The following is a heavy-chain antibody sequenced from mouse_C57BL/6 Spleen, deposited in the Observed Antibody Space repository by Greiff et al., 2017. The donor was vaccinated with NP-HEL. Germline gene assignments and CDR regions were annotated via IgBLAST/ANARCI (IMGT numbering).Heavy chain of an antibody. D-gene: IGHD1-1*01. CDR2: IDPSDSYT. J-gene: IGHJ3*01. CDR1: GYTFTSYW. Sequence: VQLQQPGAELVKPGASVKLSCKASGYTFTSYWMQWVKQRPGQGLEWIGEIDPSDSYTNYNQKFKGKATLTVDTSSSTAYMQLSSLTSEDSAVYDCARGDYYYGSSYGFAYWGQGTLVTVSA. V-gene: IGHV1-50*01. CDR3: ARGDYYYGSSYGFAY.